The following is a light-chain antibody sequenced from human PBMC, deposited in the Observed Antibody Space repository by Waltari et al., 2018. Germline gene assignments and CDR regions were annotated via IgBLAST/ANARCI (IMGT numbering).Light chain of an antibody. Sequence: QSVLTQPPSASGTPGQRVTISCSGSSSNSGSTIVNWYQLFPGTAPKLRIYSNNQRPSGVPDRFSGSTSGTSSSLAISGLQSEDESDYYCAAWDDSLNGGVFGGGTKVTVL. CDR3: AAWDDSLNGGV. CDR2: SNN. V-gene: IGLV1-44*01. J-gene: IGLJ3*02. CDR1: SSNSGSTI.